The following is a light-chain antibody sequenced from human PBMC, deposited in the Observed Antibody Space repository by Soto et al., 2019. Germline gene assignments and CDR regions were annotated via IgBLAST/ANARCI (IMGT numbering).Light chain of an antibody. CDR1: SGHSTYA. CDR3: QTWGTGIVV. CDR2: LDSDGIH. Sequence: QLVLTQSPSASASLGASVKLTCTLSSGHSTYAIAWHQQQPEKGPRHLMKLDSDGIHSKGDGIPDRFSGSSSGAERYLTVSSLQSEDEADYYCQTWGTGIVVFGGGTKLTVL. V-gene: IGLV4-69*02. J-gene: IGLJ2*01.